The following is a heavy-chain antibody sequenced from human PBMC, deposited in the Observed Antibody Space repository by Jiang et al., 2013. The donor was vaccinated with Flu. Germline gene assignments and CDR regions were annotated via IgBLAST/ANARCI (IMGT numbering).Heavy chain of an antibody. D-gene: IGHD3-9*01. J-gene: IGHJ6*02. CDR3: ARDQVVRYFDWLSYYYGMNV. V-gene: IGHV4-34*01. CDR1: GGSFSGYY. CDR2: INHSGST. Sequence: LLKPSETLSLTCAVYGGSFSGYYWSWIRQPPGKGLEWIGEINHSGSTNYNPSLKSRVAISLDASKNQFSLKLSSVTAADTAVYYCARDQVVRYFDWLSYYYGMNVWGQGTTVTVSS.